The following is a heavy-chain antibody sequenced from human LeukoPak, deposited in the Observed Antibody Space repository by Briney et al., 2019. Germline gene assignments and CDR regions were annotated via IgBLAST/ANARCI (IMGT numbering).Heavy chain of an antibody. D-gene: IGHD2-2*01. CDR2: ISGSDPGT. CDR3: ARGNAGHCTGTTCYPFDY. CDR1: GFTFSSYA. V-gene: IGHV3-23*01. J-gene: IGHJ4*02. Sequence: PGGSLRLSCAASGFTFSSYAMSYVRQVPGKGLEWVSAISGSDPGTYYADSVKGRFTIFRDNSRSTLHLQMSSLRVEDTAVYYCARGNAGHCTGTTCYPFDYWGQGTLVTVSS.